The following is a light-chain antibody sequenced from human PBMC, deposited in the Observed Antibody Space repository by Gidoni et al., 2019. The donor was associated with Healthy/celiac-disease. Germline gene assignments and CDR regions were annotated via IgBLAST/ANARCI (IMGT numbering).Light chain of an antibody. V-gene: IGKV3-20*01. CDR1: LSVSSSY. CDR2: GAS. CDR3: QQYGSSPYN. Sequence: EIVLTQSPGTLSLSPGERATLSCRASLSVSSSYLAWYQQKPGQAPRLLIYGASSRATGIPDRFSGSGSGTDFTLTISRLEPEDFAVYYCQQYGSSPYNVXQGTKLEIK. J-gene: IGKJ2*01.